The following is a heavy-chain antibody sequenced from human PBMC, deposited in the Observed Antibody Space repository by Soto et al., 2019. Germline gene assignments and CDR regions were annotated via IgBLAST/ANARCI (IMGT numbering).Heavy chain of an antibody. CDR3: ARGYPPRNWNYGYQFDY. J-gene: IGHJ4*02. V-gene: IGHV4-39*01. D-gene: IGHD1-7*01. Sequence: SETLSLTCTVSGGSISSSSYYWGWIRQPPGKGLEWIGSIYYSGSTYYNPSLKSRVTISVDTSKNQFSLKLSSVTAADTAVYYWARGYPPRNWNYGYQFDYWGQGTLVTVSS. CDR2: IYYSGST. CDR1: GGSISSSSYY.